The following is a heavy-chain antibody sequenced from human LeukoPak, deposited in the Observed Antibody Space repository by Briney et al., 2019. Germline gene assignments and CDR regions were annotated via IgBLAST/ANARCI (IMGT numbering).Heavy chain of an antibody. V-gene: IGHV1-2*02. CDR2: INPNSGGT. D-gene: IGHD3-10*01. CDR3: ARVPFGGFYYYYYMDV. J-gene: IGHJ6*03. CDR1: GYTFTGYY. Sequence: SVKVSCKASGYTFTGYYMHWVRQAPGQGLEWMGWINPNSGGTNYAQKFQGRVTMTRDTSISTAYMELSRLRSDDTAVYYCARVPFGGFYYYYYMDVWGKGTTVTISS.